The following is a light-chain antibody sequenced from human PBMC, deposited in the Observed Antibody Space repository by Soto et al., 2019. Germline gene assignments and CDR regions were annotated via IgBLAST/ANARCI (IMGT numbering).Light chain of an antibody. V-gene: IGKV3-15*01. CDR2: GAS. Sequence: EIVMAQVPATPSVSPGERATLSCRASQSVSSNLAWYQQKPGQAPRLLIYGASTRATGIPARFSGSGSGTEFTLTISSLQSEDFAVYCCQQYNNWPATFGQGTKVDIK. CDR1: QSVSSN. CDR3: QQYNNWPAT. J-gene: IGKJ1*01.